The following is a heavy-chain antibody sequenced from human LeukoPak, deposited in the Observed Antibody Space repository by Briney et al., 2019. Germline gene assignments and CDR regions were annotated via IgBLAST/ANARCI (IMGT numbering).Heavy chain of an antibody. V-gene: IGHV4-59*01. Sequence: SETLSLTCTVSGGSISSYFWSWIRQPPGKGLEWIGYIYYSGSTNYNPSLKSRVTISVDTSKNQFSLKLSSVTAADTAVYYCASYGDYEYYFDYWGQGTLVTVSS. CDR1: GGSISSYF. J-gene: IGHJ4*02. D-gene: IGHD4-17*01. CDR3: ASYGDYEYYFDY. CDR2: IYYSGST.